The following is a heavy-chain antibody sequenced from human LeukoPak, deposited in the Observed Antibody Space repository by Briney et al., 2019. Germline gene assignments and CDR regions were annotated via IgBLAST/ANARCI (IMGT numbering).Heavy chain of an antibody. CDR3: AMWDVLLRFGYPMRSDY. D-gene: IGHD3-3*01. V-gene: IGHV3-48*03. Sequence: GGSLRLSCAASGFTFSSYEMNWVRQAPGKGLEWVSYISSSGSNRYYADSVKGRFTISRDNAKNSVYLQMNSLRADDTAVYYCAMWDVLLRFGYPMRSDYWDQGTQVTVSS. CDR1: GFTFSSYE. J-gene: IGHJ4*02. CDR2: ISSSGSNR.